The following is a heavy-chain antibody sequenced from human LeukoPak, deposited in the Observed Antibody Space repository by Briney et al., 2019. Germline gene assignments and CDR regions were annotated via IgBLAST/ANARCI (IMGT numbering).Heavy chain of an antibody. V-gene: IGHV3-30-3*01. CDR1: GFTFSSYA. D-gene: IGHD3-22*01. Sequence: PGGSLRLSCAASGFTFSSYAMHWVRQAPGKGLEWVAVISYDGSNKYYADSVKGRFTISRDNSKNTLYLQMNSLRAEDTAVYYCARAALYYYDSSGYSLPLDYWGQGTLVTVSS. J-gene: IGHJ4*02. CDR3: ARAALYYYDSSGYSLPLDY. CDR2: ISYDGSNK.